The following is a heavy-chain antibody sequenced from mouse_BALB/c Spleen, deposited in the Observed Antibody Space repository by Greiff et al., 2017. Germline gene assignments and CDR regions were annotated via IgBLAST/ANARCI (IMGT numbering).Heavy chain of an antibody. D-gene: IGHD2-12*01. J-gene: IGHJ4*01. Sequence: EVKLVESGGGLVQPGGSLRLSCATSGFTFTDYYMSWVRQPPGKELEWLGFIRNKANGYTTEYSASVKGRFTISRENSQSILYLQMNTLRAEDSATYYCARRGDSYSDYYAMDYWGQGTSVTVSS. V-gene: IGHV7-3*02. CDR3: ARRGDSYSDYYAMDY. CDR2: IRNKANGYTT. CDR1: GFTFTDYY.